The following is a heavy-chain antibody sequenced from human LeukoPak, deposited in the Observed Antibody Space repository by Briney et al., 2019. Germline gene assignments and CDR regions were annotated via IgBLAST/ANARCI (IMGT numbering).Heavy chain of an antibody. V-gene: IGHV1-2*02. J-gene: IGHJ4*02. Sequence: ASVKVSCKASGDTFTSYYMHWVRQAPGQGLEWMGWINPNSGGTNYAQKFQGRVTMTRDTSISTAYMELSRLRSDDTAVYYCARDLGGSSWYYWGQGTLVTVSS. CDR1: GDTFTSYY. D-gene: IGHD6-13*01. CDR2: INPNSGGT. CDR3: ARDLGGSSWYY.